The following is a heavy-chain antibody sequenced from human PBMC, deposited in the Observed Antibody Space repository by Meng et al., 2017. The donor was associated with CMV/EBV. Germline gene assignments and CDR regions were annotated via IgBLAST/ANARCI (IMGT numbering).Heavy chain of an antibody. Sequence: SVKVSCKASGYTFTSYAISWVRQAPGQGLEWMGGIIPILGMANYAQKFQGRVTITADKSTSTAYMELSSLRSEDTAVYYCASINFPHYYYYGMDVWGQGTTVTVSS. CDR1: GYTFTSYA. V-gene: IGHV1-69*10. CDR3: ASINFPHYYYYGMDV. D-gene: IGHD3-10*01. J-gene: IGHJ6*02. CDR2: IIPILGMA.